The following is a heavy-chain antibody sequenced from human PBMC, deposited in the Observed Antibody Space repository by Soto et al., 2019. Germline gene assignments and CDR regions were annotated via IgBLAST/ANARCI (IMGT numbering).Heavy chain of an antibody. CDR3: AREDETSNYFDY. D-gene: IGHD2-2*01. CDR2: IYYTGTT. CDR1: GGSISSGGHY. V-gene: IGHV4-31*03. Sequence: QVQLQESGPGLVKPSQALSLICTVSGGSISSGGHYWSWIRQHPGKGLEWIGYIYYTGTTYYNPSLRSRRTISVDSSRNQFSLRLSSVTAADTAVYYGAREDETSNYFDYWGQGTLVTVSS. J-gene: IGHJ4*02.